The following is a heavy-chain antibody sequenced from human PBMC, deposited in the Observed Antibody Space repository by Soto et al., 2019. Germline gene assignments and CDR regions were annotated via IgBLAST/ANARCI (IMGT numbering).Heavy chain of an antibody. Sequence: QVQLQQWGAGLLKPSETLSLTCAVYGQSFSGHTWSWIRQSPGKGLEWIGEISQSGSTYYNPSLKARVTTSADTSNIHCALTLNSVSAADWGVFYCARGSGIAAMPGELEDVHCDYWGQGTLVSVSS. V-gene: IGHV4-34*01. CDR3: ARGSGIAAMPGELEDVHCDY. J-gene: IGHJ4*02. CDR1: GQSFSGHT. CDR2: ISQSGST. D-gene: IGHD1-1*01.